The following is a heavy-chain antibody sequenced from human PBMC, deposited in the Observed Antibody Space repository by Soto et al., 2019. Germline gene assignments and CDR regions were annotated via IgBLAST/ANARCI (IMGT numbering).Heavy chain of an antibody. V-gene: IGHV3-48*01. J-gene: IGHJ4*02. D-gene: IGHD3-10*01. Sequence: GGSLRLSCAASGVTFTSYSMIWVRQAPGKGLEWVSYISSSSSAIYYADSVKGRFTISRDNAKNSLYLQMNSLRVEDTAVYYCASLIWFGEPSKDWGQGTLVTVSS. CDR3: ASLIWFGEPSKD. CDR2: ISSSSSAI. CDR1: GVTFTSYS.